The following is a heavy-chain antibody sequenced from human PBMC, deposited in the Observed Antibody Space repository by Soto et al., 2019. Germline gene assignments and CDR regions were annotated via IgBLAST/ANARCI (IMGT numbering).Heavy chain of an antibody. D-gene: IGHD3-9*01. V-gene: IGHV1-69*01. Sequence: QVQLVQSGAEVKKPGSSVKVSCKASGGTFSSYAISWVRQAPGQGLEWMGGIIPIFGTANYAQKFQGRVTITADESTSTAHMELRSLRSEDTAVYYCARDRAYYDILTGYPRAWYYYGMDVWGQGTTVTVSS. J-gene: IGHJ6*02. CDR3: ARDRAYYDILTGYPRAWYYYGMDV. CDR1: GGTFSSYA. CDR2: IIPIFGTA.